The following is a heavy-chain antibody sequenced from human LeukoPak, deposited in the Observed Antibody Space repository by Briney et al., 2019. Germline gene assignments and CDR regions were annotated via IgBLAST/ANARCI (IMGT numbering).Heavy chain of an antibody. CDR1: GGSVSDYY. V-gene: IGHV4-59*02. D-gene: IGHD3-10*01. CDR3: ARDKGYGSGLYNWFDP. Sequence: PSETLSLTCTVSGGSVSDYYWSWIRQSPGKGLEWIGYIYYTGTNYNPSLKSRVTMSVDTSKNQFSLKLSSVTAADTAVYYCARDKGYGSGLYNWFDPWGQGTLVTVSS. CDR2: IYYTGT. J-gene: IGHJ5*02.